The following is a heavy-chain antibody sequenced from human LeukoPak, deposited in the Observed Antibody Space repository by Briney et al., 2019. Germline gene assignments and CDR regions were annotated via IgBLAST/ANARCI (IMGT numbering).Heavy chain of an antibody. V-gene: IGHV4-59*08. CDR1: GGIISTYY. CDR3: ARQSGFGFSGWYTFDY. J-gene: IGHJ4*02. D-gene: IGHD6-19*01. CDR2: IYYSGST. Sequence: NTSETLSLTCTVSGGIISTYYWSWIRQPPGRGLEWIGNIYYSGSTKYNPSLKSRVTVSVDTSKNQFSLKLSSVTAADTAVYYCARQSGFGFSGWYTFDYWGQGTLVTVSS.